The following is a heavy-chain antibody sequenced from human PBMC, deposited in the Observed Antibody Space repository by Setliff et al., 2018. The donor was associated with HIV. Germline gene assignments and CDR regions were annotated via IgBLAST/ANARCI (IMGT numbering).Heavy chain of an antibody. CDR2: IKSKTDGGTT. Sequence: KPGGSLRLSCVASKFIFSSYSMSWVRQAPGKGLEWVGRIKSKTDGGTTDYAAPVKGRFTISRDDSKNTLYLQMNSLKIEDTAVYYCTTGTRLVDWGQGALVTVSS. CDR3: TTGTRLVD. CDR1: KFIFSSYS. J-gene: IGHJ4*02. D-gene: IGHD2-21*01. V-gene: IGHV3-15*01.